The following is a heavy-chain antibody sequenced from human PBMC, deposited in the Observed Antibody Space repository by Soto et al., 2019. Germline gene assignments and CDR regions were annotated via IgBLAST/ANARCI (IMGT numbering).Heavy chain of an antibody. J-gene: IGHJ3*02. V-gene: IGHV3-23*01. CDR1: GFTCSSYD. D-gene: IGHD2-8*02. CDR3: AKATATGGGAFDI. CDR2: ILVDGRT. Sequence: GGSLRLSCAASGFTCSSYDMSWVRQAPGKGLEWVSTILVDGRTFYVDSVKGRFTISRDTSQNTVYLQMNSLTAGDTALYYCAKATATGGGAFDICGQGTMVTVSS.